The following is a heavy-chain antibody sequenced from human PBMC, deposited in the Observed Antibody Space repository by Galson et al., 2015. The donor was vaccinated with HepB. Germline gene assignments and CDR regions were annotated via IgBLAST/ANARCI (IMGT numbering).Heavy chain of an antibody. CDR2: ISGSGGST. CDR3: AKVYGNYDFWSGYYTGILDWFDP. J-gene: IGHJ5*02. CDR1: GFTFSSYA. V-gene: IGHV3-23*01. Sequence: SLRLSCAASGFTFSSYAMSWVRQAPGKGLEWVSAISGSGGSTYYADSVKSRFTISRDNSKNTLYLQMNSLRAEDTAVYYCAKVYGNYDFWSGYYTGILDWFDPWGQGTLVTVSS. D-gene: IGHD3-3*01.